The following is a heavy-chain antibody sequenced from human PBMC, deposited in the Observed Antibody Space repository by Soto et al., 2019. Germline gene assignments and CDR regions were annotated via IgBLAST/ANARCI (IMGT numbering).Heavy chain of an antibody. CDR3: ARGGGVNWNNVMGGNY. V-gene: IGHV1-18*04. CDR1: GYTFTSYG. D-gene: IGHD1-1*01. J-gene: IGHJ4*02. CDR2: ISAYNGNT. Sequence: QVQLVQSGAEVKKPGASVKVSCKASGYTFTSYGISWVRQAPGQGLEWMGWISAYNGNTNYAQKLRGRVTMTTDTSSSTGYVELRSLRSDNTAMYCGARGGGVNWNNVMGGNYWGQGTLVTVSS.